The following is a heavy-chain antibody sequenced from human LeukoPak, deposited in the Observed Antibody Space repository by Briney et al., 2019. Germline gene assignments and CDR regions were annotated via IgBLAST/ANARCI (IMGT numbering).Heavy chain of an antibody. J-gene: IGHJ4*02. CDR3: AKGGSFYDSSGYADY. V-gene: IGHV3-23*01. Sequence: GGSLRLSCAASGFTFSSYAMSWVRQAPGKGLEWDSAISGSGSSTYHADSVKGRFTISRDNSKNTLSLQMNSLRAEDTAIYYCAKGGSFYDSSGYADYWGQGTLVTVSS. D-gene: IGHD3-22*01. CDR1: GFTFSSYA. CDR2: ISGSGSST.